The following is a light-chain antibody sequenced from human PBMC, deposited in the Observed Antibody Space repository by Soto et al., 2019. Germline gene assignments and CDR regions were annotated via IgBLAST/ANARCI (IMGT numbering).Light chain of an antibody. CDR3: PQSYSTPYT. CDR2: AAS. V-gene: IGKV1-39*01. CDR1: QSISSY. Sequence: DIQMTQSPSSLSASVGDRVTITCRASQSISSYLNWYQQKPGKAPKLLIYAASSLQSGVPSRFSGSGAGTDFTLTISSLQPEDVATYYCPQSYSTPYTFGQGNKLEIK. J-gene: IGKJ2*01.